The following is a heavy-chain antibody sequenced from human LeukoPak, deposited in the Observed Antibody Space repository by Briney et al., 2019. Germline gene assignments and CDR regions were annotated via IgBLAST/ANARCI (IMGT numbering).Heavy chain of an antibody. CDR3: AKDLHDYVWGSYRSGLGAFDI. V-gene: IGHV3-23*01. CDR1: GFTFSSCA. J-gene: IGHJ3*02. Sequence: GGSLTLSCAASGFTFSSCAMSRVRQAPGKVLEWVSAISGSDGSTYYADSVKGRFTISRDNSKNTLYLQMNSLRAEDTAVYYCAKDLHDYVWGSYRSGLGAFDIWGQGTMVTVSS. D-gene: IGHD3-16*02. CDR2: ISGSDGST.